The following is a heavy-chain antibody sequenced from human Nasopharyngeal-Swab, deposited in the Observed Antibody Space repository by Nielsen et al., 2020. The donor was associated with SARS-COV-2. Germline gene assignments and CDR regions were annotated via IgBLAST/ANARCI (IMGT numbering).Heavy chain of an antibody. CDR3: AKGTGGYQLLYFDY. J-gene: IGHJ4*02. CDR1: GFTFSSYA. V-gene: IGHV3-23*01. CDR2: ISGSGGST. D-gene: IGHD2-2*01. Sequence: GGSLRLSCAASGFTFSSYAMSWVRQAPGKGLEWVSAISGSGGSTYYADSVKGRFTISRDNSKNTLYLQMNSLRTEDTAVYYCAKGTGGYQLLYFDYWGQGTLVTVSS.